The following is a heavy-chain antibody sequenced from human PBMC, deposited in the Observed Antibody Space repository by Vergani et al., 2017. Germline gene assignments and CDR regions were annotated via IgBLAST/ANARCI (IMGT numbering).Heavy chain of an antibody. CDR1: GFTFSSYS. CDR3: ARGAGVYGSGSYYTHDY. CDR2: ISSSSSYI. V-gene: IGHV3-21*01. D-gene: IGHD3-10*01. J-gene: IGHJ4*02. Sequence: EVQLVESGGGLVKPGGSLRLSCAASGFTFSSYSMNWVRQAPGKGLEWVSSISSSSSYIYYADSVKGRFTISGDNAKNSLYLQMNSLRAEDTAVYYCARGAGVYGSGSYYTHDYWGQGTLVTVSS.